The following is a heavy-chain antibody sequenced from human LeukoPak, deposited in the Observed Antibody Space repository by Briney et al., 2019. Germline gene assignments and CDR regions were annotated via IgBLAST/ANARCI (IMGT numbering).Heavy chain of an antibody. CDR1: GGSINSNSYY. V-gene: IGHV3-23*01. J-gene: IGHJ5*02. D-gene: IGHD2-15*01. CDR3: HCSGGNCYKP. Sequence: ETLSLTCAVSGGSINSNSYYWGWIRQAPGKGLEWVSGISGSGGSTYYADSVKGRFIISRDNSKNTLYLQMNSLRAEDTAVYYCHCSGGNCYKPWGQGTLVTVSS. CDR2: ISGSGGST.